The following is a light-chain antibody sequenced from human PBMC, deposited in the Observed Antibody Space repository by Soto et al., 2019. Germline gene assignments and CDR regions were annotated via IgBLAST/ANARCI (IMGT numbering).Light chain of an antibody. J-gene: IGLJ1*01. Sequence: QSALTQPPSVSGAPGQRVTISCIGGSSNIGAGYEVHWYQQLPGTVPKLLIYDDNKRPSGIPDRFSGSKSGTSATLGITGFQTGDEADYYCGSWDSSLSAYVFGTGTKVTVL. CDR2: DDN. CDR3: GSWDSSLSAYV. V-gene: IGLV1-51*01. CDR1: SSNIGAGY.